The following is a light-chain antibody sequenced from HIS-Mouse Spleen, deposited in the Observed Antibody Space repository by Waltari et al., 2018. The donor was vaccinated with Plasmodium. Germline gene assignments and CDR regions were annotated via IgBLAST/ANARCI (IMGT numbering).Light chain of an antibody. CDR2: AAS. J-gene: IGKJ1*01. CDR3: QQSYSTWT. V-gene: IGKV1-39*01. Sequence: DIQMTQSPSSLSASVGDRVTITCRASQSISNYLNWYQQKPGKAPKFLIYAASTLQSGFPSRFRGSGSGTDFTLTISSLQTEDFATYYWQQSYSTWTFGQGTKVEIK. CDR1: QSISNY.